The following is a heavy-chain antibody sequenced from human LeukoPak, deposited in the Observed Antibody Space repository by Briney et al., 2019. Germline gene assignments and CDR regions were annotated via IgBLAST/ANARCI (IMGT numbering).Heavy chain of an antibody. V-gene: IGHV1-2*02. J-gene: IGHJ4*02. CDR2: TNPNSGDT. D-gene: IGHD3-22*01. CDR1: GYTFTDYY. CDR3: ARQTYYDDTSDFDF. Sequence: ASVKVSCKASGYTFTDYYMHWVRQAPGQGLEWMGWTNPNSGDTSYAQQFQGRVTMTRDKSISTAYMELSRLTSDDTAVYYCARQTYYDDTSDFDFWAQGTLVTVSS.